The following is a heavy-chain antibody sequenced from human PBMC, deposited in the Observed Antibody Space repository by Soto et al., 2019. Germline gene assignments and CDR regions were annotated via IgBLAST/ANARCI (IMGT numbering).Heavy chain of an antibody. CDR1: GGSIDSFY. CDR2: IYTSGST. J-gene: IGHJ6*02. Sequence: QVQLQESGPGLVKPSETLSLTSTVSGGSIDSFYWSWIRQPAGKGLEWIGRIYTSGSTNYNSSLKSRVTMSLDTSKNQFSLKLSSVTAADTAVYYCARDVYGSTTSGYYYYYGMDVWGQGTTVTVSS. V-gene: IGHV4-4*07. CDR3: ARDVYGSTTSGYYYYYGMDV. D-gene: IGHD2-2*01.